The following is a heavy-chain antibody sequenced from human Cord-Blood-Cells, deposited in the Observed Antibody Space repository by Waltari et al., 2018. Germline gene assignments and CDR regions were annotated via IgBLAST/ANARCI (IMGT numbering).Heavy chain of an antibody. CDR3: AGVEFDSGSYYAFDI. Sequence: QVQLVQSGAEVKKPGASVKVSCKASGYTFTSYGISWVRQAPGQGFEWMGWTSAYNGNTNYAQKFKGRVTMTTDTSTSTSYMELRSLRSDDSAVYYCAGVEFDSGSYYAFDIWGQGTMVTVSS. CDR1: GYTFTSYG. D-gene: IGHD1-26*01. CDR2: TSAYNGNT. J-gene: IGHJ3*02. V-gene: IGHV1-18*01.